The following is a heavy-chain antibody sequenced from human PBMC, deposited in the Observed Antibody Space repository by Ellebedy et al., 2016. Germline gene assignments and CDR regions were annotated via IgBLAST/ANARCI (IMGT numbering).Heavy chain of an antibody. J-gene: IGHJ4*02. D-gene: IGHD2-2*01. CDR2: ISSSSSYI. CDR3: ARDPRDCSSTSCDPNPFDY. CDR1: GFTFSSYS. V-gene: IGHV3-21*01. Sequence: GESLKISXAASGFTFSSYSMNWVRQAPGKGLEWVSSISSSSSYIYNADSVKGRFTISRDNAKNSLYLQMNSLRAEDTAVYYCARDPRDCSSTSCDPNPFDYWGQGTLVTVSS.